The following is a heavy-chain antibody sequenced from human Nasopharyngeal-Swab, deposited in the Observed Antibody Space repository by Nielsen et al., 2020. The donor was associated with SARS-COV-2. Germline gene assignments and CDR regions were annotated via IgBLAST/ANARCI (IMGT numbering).Heavy chain of an antibody. Sequence: GGSLRLSCAASGFTFSSYAMCWVRQAPGKGLEWVSIISGSGDTTYYADSVNDRFTISRDNSKNTLYLQMNSLRVEDTAVYYCAKAPYLRGLDVWGQGTTVTVSS. V-gene: IGHV3-23*01. CDR2: ISGSGDTT. D-gene: IGHD2-21*01. J-gene: IGHJ6*02. CDR1: GFTFSSYA. CDR3: AKAPYLRGLDV.